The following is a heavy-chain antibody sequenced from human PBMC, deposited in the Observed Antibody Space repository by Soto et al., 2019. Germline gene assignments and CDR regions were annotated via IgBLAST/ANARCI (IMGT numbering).Heavy chain of an antibody. CDR2: INPSGGST. CDR1: GYSFTSNY. J-gene: IGHJ5*02. D-gene: IGHD2-8*01. CDR3: ARGDTVLMVDAVSVLGWFDP. V-gene: IGHV1-46*01. Sequence: GASVKVSCKASGYSFTSNYMHWVRQAPGQGFEWMGIINPSGGSTTYAPKFQGGVTMTRDTSTSTVYMEMNSLKSDDTAVYYCARGDTVLMVDAVSVLGWFDPWGQGTLVTVSS.